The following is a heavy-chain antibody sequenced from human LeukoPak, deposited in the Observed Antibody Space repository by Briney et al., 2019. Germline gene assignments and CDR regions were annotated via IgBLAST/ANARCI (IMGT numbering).Heavy chain of an antibody. V-gene: IGHV3-7*01. Sequence: PGGSLRLSCAASGFTFSSYAMSWVRQAPGKGLEWVANIKQDGSEKYYVDSVTGRFTISRDNAKNSLYLQMHSLRAEDTAVYYCARGGIAARGGAFDIWGQGTMVTVSS. CDR2: IKQDGSEK. CDR3: ARGGIAARGGAFDI. D-gene: IGHD6-6*01. J-gene: IGHJ3*02. CDR1: GFTFSSYA.